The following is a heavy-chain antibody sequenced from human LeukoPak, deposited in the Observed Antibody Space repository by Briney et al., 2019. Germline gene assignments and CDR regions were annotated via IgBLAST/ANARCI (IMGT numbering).Heavy chain of an antibody. D-gene: IGHD6-13*01. CDR3: ARDSSSWPFFDY. J-gene: IGHJ4*02. CDR2: IYSGGST. Sequence: GGSLRLSCAASGFTVSSNYMSWVRQAPGKGLEWVSVIYSGGSTYYADSVKGRFTISRDNSKNTLYLQTNSLRAEDTAVYYCARDSSSWPFFDYWGQGTLVTVSS. V-gene: IGHV3-66*01. CDR1: GFTVSSNY.